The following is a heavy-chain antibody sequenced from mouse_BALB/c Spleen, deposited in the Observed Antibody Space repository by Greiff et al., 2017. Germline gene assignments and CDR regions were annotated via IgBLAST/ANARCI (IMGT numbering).Heavy chain of an antibody. V-gene: IGHV5-9-4*01. CDR2: ISSGGSYT. D-gene: IGHD2-3*01. CDR3: AREGDGSYYFDY. CDR1: GFTFSSYA. J-gene: IGHJ2*01. Sequence: EVKLVESGGGLVKPGGSLKLSCAASGFTFSSYAMSWVRQSPEKRLEWVAEISSGGSYTYYPDTVTGRFTISRDNAKNTLYLEMSSLRSEDTAMYYCAREGDGSYYFDYWGQGTTLTVSS.